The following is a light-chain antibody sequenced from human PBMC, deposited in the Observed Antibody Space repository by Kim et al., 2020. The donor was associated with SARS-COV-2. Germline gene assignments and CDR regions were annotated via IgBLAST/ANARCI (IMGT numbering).Light chain of an antibody. CDR1: QGISNY. CDR2: AAS. J-gene: IGKJ4*01. Sequence: SASVGDRVTITCRACQGISNYLAWYQQKPGKVPRLLIYAASTLQSGVPSRFSGSGSGTDFTLTISSLQPEDVATYYCQKYNSAPQTFGGGTKLEI. V-gene: IGKV1-27*01. CDR3: QKYNSAPQT.